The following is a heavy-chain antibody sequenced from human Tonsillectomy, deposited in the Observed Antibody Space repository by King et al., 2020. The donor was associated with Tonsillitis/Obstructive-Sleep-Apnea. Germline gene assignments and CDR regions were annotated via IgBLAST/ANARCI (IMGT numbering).Heavy chain of an antibody. CDR2: IYYSGST. CDR3: ARPNWGRDWYFDL. Sequence: QLQESGPGLVKPSETLSLTCTVSGGSISSSSYSWGWIRQPPGKGLEWIGSIYYSGSTYYNPSLKSRVTISVDTSKNQFSLKLSSVTAADTAVYYCARPNWGRDWYFDLWGRGTLVTVSS. J-gene: IGHJ2*01. CDR1: GGSISSSSYS. D-gene: IGHD7-27*01. V-gene: IGHV4-39*01.